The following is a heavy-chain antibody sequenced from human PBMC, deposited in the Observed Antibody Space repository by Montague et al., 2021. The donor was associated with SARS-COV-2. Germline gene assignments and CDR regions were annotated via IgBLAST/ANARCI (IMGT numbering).Heavy chain of an antibody. Sequence: SETLSLTCTVSGGSINYYYWHWLRQSAAKGLEWIGRIYSSGNANXXPSLKSRVTMSVDTSQNQFSLKLNSLTAADTAVYYCARGDHPQSASWCFFDTWGQGALVTVSS. CDR2: IYSSGNA. D-gene: IGHD6-13*01. J-gene: IGHJ4*02. CDR3: ARGDHPQSASWCFFDT. V-gene: IGHV4-4*07. CDR1: GGSINYYY.